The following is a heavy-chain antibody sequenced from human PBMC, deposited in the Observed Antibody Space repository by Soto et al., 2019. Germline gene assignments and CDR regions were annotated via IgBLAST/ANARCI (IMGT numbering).Heavy chain of an antibody. V-gene: IGHV1-69*13. J-gene: IGHJ4*02. Sequence: SVKVSCKASGGTFSSYAISWVRQAPGQGLEWMGGIIPIFGTANYAQKFQGRVTITADESTSTAYMELSSLRSDDTAVYYCARDIAAAEMTLDYWGQGTLVTVSS. CDR2: IIPIFGTA. CDR1: GGTFSSYA. D-gene: IGHD6-13*01. CDR3: ARDIAAAEMTLDY.